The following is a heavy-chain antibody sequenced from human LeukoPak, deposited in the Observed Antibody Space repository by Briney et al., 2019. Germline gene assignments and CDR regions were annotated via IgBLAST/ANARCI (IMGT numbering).Heavy chain of an antibody. CDR1: GFTVSSNY. J-gene: IGHJ5*02. CDR3: ARDGVIAVARKAS. V-gene: IGHV3-66*01. Sequence: QPGGSLRLSCAASGFTVSSNYMSWVRQAPGKGLEWVSVIYSGGSTYYADSVKGRFTISRDNSKNTLYLQMNSLRAEDTAVYYCARDGVIAVARKASWGQGTLVTVSS. D-gene: IGHD6-19*01. CDR2: IYSGGST.